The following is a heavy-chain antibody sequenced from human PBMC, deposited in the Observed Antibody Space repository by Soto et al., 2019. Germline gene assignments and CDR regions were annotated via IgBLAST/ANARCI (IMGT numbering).Heavy chain of an antibody. Sequence: PSKTLSITCAVSGGSIRNKSCWSWVRQPPGKGLEWIWEIFHSGSTNYNPSLKTRVTISVDKSKNQFSLKLSSVTAADTAVYYCARVFSGSYSDYWGQGTLVT. V-gene: IGHV4-4*02. D-gene: IGHD1-26*01. CDR1: GGSIRNKSC. J-gene: IGHJ4*02. CDR3: ARVFSGSYSDY. CDR2: IFHSGST.